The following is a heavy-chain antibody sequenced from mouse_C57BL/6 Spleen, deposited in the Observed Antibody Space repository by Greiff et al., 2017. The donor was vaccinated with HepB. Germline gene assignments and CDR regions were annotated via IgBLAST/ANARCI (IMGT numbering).Heavy chain of an antibody. Sequence: DVMLVESGGGLVKPGGSLKLSCAASGFTFSDYGMHWVRQAPEKGLEWVAYISSGSSTIYYADTVKGRFTISRDNAKNTLFLQMTSLRSEDTAMYYCARPGTGAYFDYWGQGTTLTVSS. V-gene: IGHV5-17*01. J-gene: IGHJ2*01. CDR2: ISSGSSTI. CDR3: ARPGTGAYFDY. CDR1: GFTFSDYG. D-gene: IGHD3-3*01.